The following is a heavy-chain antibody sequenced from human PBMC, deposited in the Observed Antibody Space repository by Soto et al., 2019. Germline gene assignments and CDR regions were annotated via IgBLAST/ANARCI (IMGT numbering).Heavy chain of an antibody. CDR3: ARAKAVVIAALDI. CDR1: GFTFSSYA. V-gene: IGHV3-23*01. J-gene: IGHJ3*02. CDR2: VSDNGGSRGGT. Sequence: GGSLRLSCAASGFTFSSYAMSWVRQAPGQGLQWVASVSDNGGSRGGTYYADSVKGRFTISRDNSKNTLYLQLDSLTGADTAVYYCARAKAVVIAALDIWGQGTMVTVSS. D-gene: IGHD2-21*01.